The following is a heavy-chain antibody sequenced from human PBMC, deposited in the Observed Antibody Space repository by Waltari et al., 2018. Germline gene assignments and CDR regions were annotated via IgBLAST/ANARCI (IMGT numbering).Heavy chain of an antibody. Sequence: QVQLQESGPGLVKPSETLSLTCTVSAGSIRSYYWSWIRQSPGKGLEWIGYINYSGSTNYNPALKSRVTISVDTSKNQFSLKLTSVTAADTAVYYCARFYCSGGSCSPEDYWGQGTLVTVSS. D-gene: IGHD2-15*01. CDR2: INYSGST. J-gene: IGHJ4*02. CDR3: ARFYCSGGSCSPEDY. CDR1: AGSIRSYY. V-gene: IGHV4-59*01.